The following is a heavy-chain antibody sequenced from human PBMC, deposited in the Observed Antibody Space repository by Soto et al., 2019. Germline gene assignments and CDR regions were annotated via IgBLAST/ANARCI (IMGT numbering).Heavy chain of an antibody. CDR2: VYHSGST. CDR3: ATRPPQIVVTLLPFPS. V-gene: IGHV4-39*07. D-gene: IGHD2-15*01. Sequence: PSETLSLTCTVSGGSISSSTYYWGWVRQPPGKGLEWIGEVYHSGSTRYNPSLKSRVTISVDKPNNQFSLKLSSMTGADTAVYYCATRPPQIVVTLLPFPSWGQGTPVTVSS. J-gene: IGHJ5*02. CDR1: GGSISSSTYY.